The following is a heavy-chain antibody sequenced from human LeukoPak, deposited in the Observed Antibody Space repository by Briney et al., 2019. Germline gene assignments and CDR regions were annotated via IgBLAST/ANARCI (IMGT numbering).Heavy chain of an antibody. CDR1: GFTVSSNY. D-gene: IGHD4-23*01. CDR3: ARDMWEYGGNARAFDI. J-gene: IGHJ3*02. CDR2: IKQDGSEK. Sequence: QTGGSLRLSCAASGFTVSSNYMSWVRQAPGKGLEWVANIKQDGSEKYYVDSVKGRFTISRDNAKNSLYLQMNSLRAEDTAVYYCARDMWEYGGNARAFDIWGQGTMVTVSS. V-gene: IGHV3-7*01.